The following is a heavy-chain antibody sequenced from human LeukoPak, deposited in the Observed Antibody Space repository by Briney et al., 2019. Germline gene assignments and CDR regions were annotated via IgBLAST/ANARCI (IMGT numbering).Heavy chain of an antibody. D-gene: IGHD3-9*01. V-gene: IGHV3-30*18. CDR3: AKVSGVLRYFDWLSTPPYYFDY. CDR1: GFTFSSYG. Sequence: GGSLRLSRAASGFTFSSYGMHWVRQAPGKGLEWVAVISYDGSNKYYADSVKGRFTISRGNSKNTLYLQMNSLRAEDTAVYYCAKVSGVLRYFDWLSTPPYYFDYWGQGTLVTVSS. J-gene: IGHJ4*02. CDR2: ISYDGSNK.